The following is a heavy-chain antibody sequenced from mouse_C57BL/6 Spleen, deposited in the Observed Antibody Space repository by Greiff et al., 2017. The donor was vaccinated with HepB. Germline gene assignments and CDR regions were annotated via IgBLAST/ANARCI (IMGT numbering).Heavy chain of an antibody. CDR3: ERNWNYFDY. CDR1: GYAFSSSW. CDR2: IYPGDGDT. V-gene: IGHV1-82*01. J-gene: IGHJ2*01. Sequence: VQLQQSGPELVKPGASVTISCKASGYAFSSSWMNWVKQRPGKGLEWIGRIYPGDGDTNYNGKFKGKATLTADKSSSTAYMQLSSLTSEDSAVYFCERNWNYFDYWGQGTTRTVSS. D-gene: IGHD4-1*01.